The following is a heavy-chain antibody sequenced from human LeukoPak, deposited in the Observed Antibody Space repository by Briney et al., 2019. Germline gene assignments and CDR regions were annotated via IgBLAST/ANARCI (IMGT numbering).Heavy chain of an antibody. J-gene: IGHJ4*02. CDR1: GYIFTSYY. Sequence: ASVKVSCKTFGYIFTSYYIHWVRQAPGQGLEWMGIINPSSGSTTYAQMFQGRVAVTRDTSTSTVYMELSSLRSDDTAVYYCARSFSTSSAHFDYWGQGTLVTVSS. CDR3: ARSFSTSSAHFDY. V-gene: IGHV1-46*01. CDR2: INPSSGST. D-gene: IGHD6-13*01.